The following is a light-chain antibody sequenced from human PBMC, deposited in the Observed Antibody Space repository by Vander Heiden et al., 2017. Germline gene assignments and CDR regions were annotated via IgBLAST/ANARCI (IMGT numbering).Light chain of an antibody. CDR3: QSYNDSNHVV. Sequence: NFLLTQPHSVSQAPGKTVTIACTRSSGSVASNHVQWYQQRPVSSPTTVIYEDNHRPSGVPDRFSGSIDSSSNSASLTISGLKTEDEADDYCQSYNDSNHVVFGGGAKLTVL. J-gene: IGLJ2*01. V-gene: IGLV6-57*01. CDR1: SGSVASNH. CDR2: EDN.